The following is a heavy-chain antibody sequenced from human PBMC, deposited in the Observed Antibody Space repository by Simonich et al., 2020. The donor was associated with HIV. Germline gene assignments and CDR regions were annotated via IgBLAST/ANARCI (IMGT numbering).Heavy chain of an antibody. V-gene: IGHV3-9*01. CDR1: GFTFDDYA. Sequence: EVQLVESGGGLVQPGRSLRLSCAASGFTFDDYALHWVRQAAGKGLEGVSGISWNSGSIGYADSVKGRFTISRDNAKNALYLQMNSLRAEDTALYYCAKGSGYSYGGPIDYWGQGTLVTVSS. CDR3: AKGSGYSYGGPIDY. J-gene: IGHJ4*02. D-gene: IGHD5-18*01. CDR2: ISWNSGSI.